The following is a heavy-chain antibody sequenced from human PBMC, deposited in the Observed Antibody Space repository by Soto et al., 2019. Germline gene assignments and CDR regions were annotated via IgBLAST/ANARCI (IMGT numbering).Heavy chain of an antibody. CDR3: ARRWTTGEIDY. D-gene: IGHD4-17*01. Sequence: QGQLVQSGGEVKKPGASVKVSCKAAGYIFNSFGISWVRQAPGQGLEWMGWISAYTGNTKYAQNFQGRVTMTTDTSTSTAYMELTSLRSDDTAVYYCARRWTTGEIDYWGQGTLVTVSS. CDR1: GYIFNSFG. V-gene: IGHV1-18*01. CDR2: ISAYTGNT. J-gene: IGHJ4*02.